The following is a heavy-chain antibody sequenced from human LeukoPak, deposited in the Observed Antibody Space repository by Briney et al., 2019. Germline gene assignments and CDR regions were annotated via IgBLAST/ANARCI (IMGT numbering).Heavy chain of an antibody. V-gene: IGHV4-59*08. J-gene: IGHJ3*01. CDR1: DDSITSYY. Sequence: SETLSLTCRVSDDSITSYYWNWIRQPPGKPLEWIGYTHYSGDTTYNPSLKSRVTTLVDVSRNQFSLKLSSVTAADTAVYYCARWGGTLNAFDVWGQGTLVTVSS. D-gene: IGHD1-26*01. CDR3: ARWGGTLNAFDV. CDR2: THYSGDT.